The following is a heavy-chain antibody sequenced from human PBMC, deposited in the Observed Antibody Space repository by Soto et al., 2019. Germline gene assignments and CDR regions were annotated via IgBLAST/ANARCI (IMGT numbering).Heavy chain of an antibody. CDR3: ARPDFGDYWYFDL. CDR2: IIPALGTA. J-gene: IGHJ2*01. Sequence: QDQLVHSGAEVKKPGSSVKVSCKASGGTFSSHTFSWVRQAPGQGLEWMGRIIPALGTATYAQKFQGRVTITADESANTVYMELNSLRSEDTAVYYCARPDFGDYWYFDLWGRGTLVTVSS. D-gene: IGHD4-17*01. V-gene: IGHV1-69*08. CDR1: GGTFSSHT.